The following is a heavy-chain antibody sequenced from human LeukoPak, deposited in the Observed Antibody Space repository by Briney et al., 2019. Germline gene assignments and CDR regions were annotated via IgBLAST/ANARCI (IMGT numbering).Heavy chain of an antibody. CDR2: IRNDGGNK. V-gene: IGHV3-30*02. D-gene: IGHD2-21*02. CDR3: TVESITVTAPFEY. CDR1: GFTFSSYA. Sequence: GGSLRLSCEASGFTFSSYAMHWVRQAPGKGLEWVPFIRNDGGNKYYADSVKGRFTISRDNSKNALFLQMNSLRTEDTAVYYCTVESITVTAPFEYWGQGTQVTVSS. J-gene: IGHJ4*02.